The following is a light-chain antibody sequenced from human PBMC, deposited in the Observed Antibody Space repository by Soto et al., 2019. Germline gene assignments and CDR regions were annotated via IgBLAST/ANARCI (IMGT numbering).Light chain of an antibody. CDR2: HAS. CDR1: QGISSH. V-gene: IGKV1-13*02. Sequence: AIQLTQSPSSLSAPVGDRVTITCRASQGISSHLGWYQQKPGTAPKLLIYHASTLESGVPSRFSGSGSGTEFTLTISSLQPDDFATYYCQQYMSYSFGQGTKVDIK. CDR3: QQYMSYS. J-gene: IGKJ1*01.